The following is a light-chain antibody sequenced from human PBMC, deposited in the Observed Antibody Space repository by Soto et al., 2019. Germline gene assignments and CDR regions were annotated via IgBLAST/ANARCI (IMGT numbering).Light chain of an antibody. CDR2: GGS. V-gene: IGKV3-20*01. Sequence: EMGLTQSPATLSLSPGERATLACRASQSVTNNYLAWDQQNPGQAPRLLIYGGSTRATGILDRFSGSGSGTDFTLTISRLEPEDFAVYYCQQYGSSPITFGQGTRLEIK. J-gene: IGKJ5*01. CDR1: QSVTNNY. CDR3: QQYGSSPIT.